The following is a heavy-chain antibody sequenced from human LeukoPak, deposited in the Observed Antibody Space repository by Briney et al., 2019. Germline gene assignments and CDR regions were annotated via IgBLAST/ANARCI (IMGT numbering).Heavy chain of an antibody. D-gene: IGHD1-26*01. CDR3: ARSYPFNY. CDR2: ISSDGSST. CDR1: GFTFSSYW. Sequence: PGESLRLSCAASGFTFSSYWIHWVRQAPGKGLVWVSRISSDGSSTNYADSVKGRFTISRDNANNTLYRQMISLRAGGTAVYYCARSYPFNYWGQGTLVTVSS. V-gene: IGHV3-74*01. J-gene: IGHJ4*02.